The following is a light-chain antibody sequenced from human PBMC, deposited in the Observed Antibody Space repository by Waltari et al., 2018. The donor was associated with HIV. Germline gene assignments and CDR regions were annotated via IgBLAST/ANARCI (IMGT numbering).Light chain of an antibody. CDR3: VGWDSRLSGYV. J-gene: IGLJ1*01. CDR2: KDT. V-gene: IGLV1-47*01. CDR1: SSNIETDT. Sequence: QSVLNQPPSASGTPGQRVTTSCSGTSSNIETDTVYWYQQLTGAAPRLLIYKDTQRPSGVPDRFTGSKSGTSASLAISGLRSEDEADYYCVGWDSRLSGYVFGSGTKVTVL.